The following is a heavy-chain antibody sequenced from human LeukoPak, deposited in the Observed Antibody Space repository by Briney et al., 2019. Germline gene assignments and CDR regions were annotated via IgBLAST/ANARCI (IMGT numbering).Heavy chain of an antibody. Sequence: GASVKVSCKASGYTFTSYDINWVRQATGQGLEWMGWMNPNSGNTGYAQKFQGRVAMTRNTSISTAYMELSSLRSEDTAVYYCARTVATISVGFYYYYYMDVWGKGTTVTISS. CDR3: ARTVATISVGFYYYYYMDV. CDR1: GYTFTSYD. V-gene: IGHV1-8*01. CDR2: MNPNSGNT. D-gene: IGHD5-12*01. J-gene: IGHJ6*03.